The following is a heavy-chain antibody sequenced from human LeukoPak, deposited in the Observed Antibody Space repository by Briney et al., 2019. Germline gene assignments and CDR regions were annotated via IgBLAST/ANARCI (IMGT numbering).Heavy chain of an antibody. Sequence: GESLQISCQGSGYSFTSYWIGWVRQMPGKGLEWMGIIYPGDSDTRYSPSFQGQVTISADKSISTAYLQWSSLKASDTAMYYCARQGEHYYDSSGYYYLDCWGQGTLVTVSS. CDR2: IYPGDSDT. V-gene: IGHV5-51*01. D-gene: IGHD3-22*01. J-gene: IGHJ4*02. CDR1: GYSFTSYW. CDR3: ARQGEHYYDSSGYYYLDC.